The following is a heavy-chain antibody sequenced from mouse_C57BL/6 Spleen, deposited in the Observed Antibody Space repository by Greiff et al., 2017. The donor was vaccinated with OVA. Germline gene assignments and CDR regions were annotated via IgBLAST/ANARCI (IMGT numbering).Heavy chain of an antibody. CDR1: GYTFTSYW. J-gene: IGHJ2*01. D-gene: IGHD2-1*01. V-gene: IGHV1-64*01. CDR3: ERWDGNYLDY. Sequence: QVQLQQPGAELVKPGASVKLSCKASGYTFTSYWMHWVKQRPGQGLEWIGMIHPNSGSTNYNEKFKSKATLTVDKSSSTAYMQLSSLTSEDSAVYDCERWDGNYLDYWGQGTTLTVSS. CDR2: IHPNSGST.